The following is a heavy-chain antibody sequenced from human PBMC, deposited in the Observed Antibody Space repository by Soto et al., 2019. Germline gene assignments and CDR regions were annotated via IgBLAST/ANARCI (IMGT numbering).Heavy chain of an antibody. Sequence: TLSLTCAVSSGSISSSNWWSWVRQPPGKGLERIGEIYHSGSTNYNPSLKSRVTISVDKSKNQFSLKLSSVTAADTAVYYCARVRTYYYYYMDVWGKGTTVTVSS. CDR2: IYHSGST. V-gene: IGHV4-4*02. J-gene: IGHJ6*03. CDR1: SGSISSSNW. CDR3: ARVRTYYYYYMDV.